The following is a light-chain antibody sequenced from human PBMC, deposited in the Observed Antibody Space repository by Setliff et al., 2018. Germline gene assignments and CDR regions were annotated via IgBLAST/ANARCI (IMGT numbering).Light chain of an antibody. J-gene: IGLJ2*01. Sequence: SYELTQPPSVSVAPGKTARISCAGNNIEDKNVNWYQQQPGQAPVLVIYYDKDRPAGVPERFSGSNSGSTATLTISRVEAGDEADYFCQVWDRDSDCVVFGGGNQLTVL. CDR1: NIEDKN. CDR3: QVWDRDSDCVV. V-gene: IGLV3-21*01. CDR2: YDK.